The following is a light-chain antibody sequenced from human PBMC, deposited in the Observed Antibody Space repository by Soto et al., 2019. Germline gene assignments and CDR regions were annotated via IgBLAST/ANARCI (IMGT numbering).Light chain of an antibody. CDR1: SSNIGAGFD. Sequence: QSVLTQPPSVSGAPGKRVTISCTGSSSNIGAGFDVHWYRQLPGTAPKVLIYRNNNRPSGVPDRFSGSKSGTSASLAITGLQAEDEADYYCQSSDNRHVVFGGGTKLTVL. CDR2: RNN. J-gene: IGLJ2*01. CDR3: QSSDNRHVV. V-gene: IGLV1-40*01.